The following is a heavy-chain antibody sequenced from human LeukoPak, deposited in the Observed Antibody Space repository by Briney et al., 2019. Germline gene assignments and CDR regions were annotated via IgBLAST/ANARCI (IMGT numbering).Heavy chain of an antibody. CDR2: INYSGNT. V-gene: IGHV4-39*07. J-gene: IGHJ5*02. D-gene: IGHD4-11*01. Sequence: SETLSLTCTVSGDSISISSYYWVWIRQPPGQGLEWIGTINYSGNTYYNPSLKSRVTISSDTSKSQFSLKLTSVTAADTAVYYCTRFQIGTTLVSWGQGTLVTVSS. CDR3: TRFQIGTTLVS. CDR1: GDSISISSYY.